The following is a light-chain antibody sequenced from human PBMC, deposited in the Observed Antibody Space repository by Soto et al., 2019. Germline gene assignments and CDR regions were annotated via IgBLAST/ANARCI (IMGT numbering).Light chain of an antibody. CDR3: QQYNSSSPET. V-gene: IGKV1-5*03. J-gene: IGKJ1*01. CDR1: QSISSW. CDR2: KAS. Sequence: DIQMTQSPSTLSASVGEGVTITCRASQSISSWLAWYQQKPGKAPKLLIYKASSLESGVPSRFSGSGSGTEFTLTISSLQPDDFATYYCQQYNSSSPETFGQGTKVDIK.